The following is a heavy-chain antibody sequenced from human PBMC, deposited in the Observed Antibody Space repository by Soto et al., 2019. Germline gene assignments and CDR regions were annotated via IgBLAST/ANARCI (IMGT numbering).Heavy chain of an antibody. CDR1: GFSFSDFG. V-gene: IGHV3-30*18. CDR3: AKETRSRAVTATRVNGMDV. J-gene: IGHJ6*02. CDR2: ISHDGSNQ. Sequence: GGSLRLSCAASGFSFSDFGMHWVRQTPGKGLEWVAAISHDGSNQYYGDSAKGRFSISRDHSNNRLYLQMNNLKVEDSAIYYCAKETRSRAVTATRVNGMDVWGQGTTVTVSS. D-gene: IGHD2-21*02.